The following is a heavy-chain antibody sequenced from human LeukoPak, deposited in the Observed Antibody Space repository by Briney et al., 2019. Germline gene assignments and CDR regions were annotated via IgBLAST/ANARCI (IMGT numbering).Heavy chain of an antibody. CDR1: GFTFSSYA. J-gene: IGHJ3*02. CDR2: IGYTGDSK. Sequence: GGSLTLSCAASGFTFSSYAMNWVRQAPGKGLEWVSGIGYTGDSKFYADSVKGRFTVSRDSSKNTLFLHMNSLRAEDTALYYCAKSPTVDAAFDIWCQGTMVTVSS. V-gene: IGHV3-23*01. D-gene: IGHD4-23*01. CDR3: AKSPTVDAAFDI.